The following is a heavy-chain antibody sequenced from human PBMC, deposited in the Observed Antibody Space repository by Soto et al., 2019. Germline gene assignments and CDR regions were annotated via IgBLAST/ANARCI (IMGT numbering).Heavy chain of an antibody. J-gene: IGHJ6*02. D-gene: IGHD3-9*01. Sequence: GGSLRLSCASSGFTFSSYAMSWVRQAPGKGLEWVSAISGSGGSTYYADSVKGRFTISRDNSKNTLYLQMNSLRAEDTAVYYCAKNVWGITIFGGMDVWGQGTTVTVSS. CDR3: AKNVWGITIFGGMDV. CDR1: GFTFSSYA. V-gene: IGHV3-23*01. CDR2: ISGSGGST.